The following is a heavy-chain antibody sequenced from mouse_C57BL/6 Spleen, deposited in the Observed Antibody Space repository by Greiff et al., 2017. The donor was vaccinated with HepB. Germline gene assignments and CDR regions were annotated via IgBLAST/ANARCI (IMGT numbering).Heavy chain of an antibody. D-gene: IGHD1-1*01. CDR3: TRDRGGYGSSYVSYFDY. CDR1: GFTFSSYA. V-gene: IGHV5-9-1*02. Sequence: EVKLVESGEGLVKPGGSLKLSCAASGFTFSSYAMSWVRQTPEKRLEWVAYISSGGDYIYYADTVKGRFTISRDNARNTLYLQMSSLKSEDTAMYYCTRDRGGYGSSYVSYFDYWGQGTTLTVSS. CDR2: ISSGGDYI. J-gene: IGHJ2*01.